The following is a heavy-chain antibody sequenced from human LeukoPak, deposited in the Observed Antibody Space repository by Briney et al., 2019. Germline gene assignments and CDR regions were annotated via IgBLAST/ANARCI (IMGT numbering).Heavy chain of an antibody. V-gene: IGHV4-34*01. CDR3: ARLLTNSGCFDY. J-gene: IGHJ4*02. CDR2: INHSGST. CDR1: GGSFSGYY. Sequence: PSETLSLTCAVYGGSFSGYYWSWIRQPPGKGLEWIGEINHSGSTNYNPSLKSRVTILVDTSKNQFSLKLSSVTAADTAVYYCARLLTNSGCFDYWGQGTLVIVSS. D-gene: IGHD6-19*01.